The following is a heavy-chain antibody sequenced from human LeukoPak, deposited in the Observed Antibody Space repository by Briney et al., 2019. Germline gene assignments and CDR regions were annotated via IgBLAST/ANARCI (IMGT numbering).Heavy chain of an antibody. Sequence: SETLSLTCTVSGGSISSYYWSWIRQPPGKGLEWIGYIYYSGSTNYNPSLKSRVTIPVDTSKNQFSLKLSSVTAADTAVYYCATTGNYYYYYMDVWGKGTTVTVSS. CDR1: GGSISSYY. CDR3: ATTGNYYYYYMDV. V-gene: IGHV4-59*01. CDR2: IYYSGST. D-gene: IGHD1-1*01. J-gene: IGHJ6*03.